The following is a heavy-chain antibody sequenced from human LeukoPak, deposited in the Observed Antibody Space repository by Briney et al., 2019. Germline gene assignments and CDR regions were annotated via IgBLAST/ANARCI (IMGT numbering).Heavy chain of an antibody. V-gene: IGHV3-7*01. J-gene: IGHJ3*02. D-gene: IGHD6-19*01. Sequence: GGSLRLSCAASGFTFSSYAMRWVRQAPGKGLEWVANIKQDGSEKYYVDSVKGRFTISRDNAKNSLYLQMNSLRAEDTAVYYCARDSAVAGTYNDAFDIWGQGTMVTVSS. CDR2: IKQDGSEK. CDR1: GFTFSSYA. CDR3: ARDSAVAGTYNDAFDI.